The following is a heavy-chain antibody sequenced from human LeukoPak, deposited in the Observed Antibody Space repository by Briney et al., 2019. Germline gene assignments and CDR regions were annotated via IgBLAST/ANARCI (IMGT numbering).Heavy chain of an antibody. CDR2: ISSSSSYI. CDR1: GFTFSSYS. D-gene: IGHD5-12*01. Sequence: KAGGSLRLSCAASGFTFSSYSMNWVRQAPGKGLEWVSSISSSSSYIYYADSVKGRFTISRDNAKNSLYLQMNSLRAEDTAVYYCARDRGIVAPTTQYYFDYWGQGTLVTVSS. V-gene: IGHV3-21*04. J-gene: IGHJ4*02. CDR3: ARDRGIVAPTTQYYFDY.